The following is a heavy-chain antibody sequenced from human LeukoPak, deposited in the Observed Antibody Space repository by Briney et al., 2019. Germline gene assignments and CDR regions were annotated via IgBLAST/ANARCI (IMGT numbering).Heavy chain of an antibody. CDR1: GGSISGYY. Sequence: SETLSLTCTVSGGSISGYYWSWIRQPPGKGLECIGYIYYSGSTNYNPSLKSRVTISVDTSKNHFSLKLSSVTAADTAVYYCARELWFGNWFDPWGQGILVTVSS. CDR2: IYYSGST. J-gene: IGHJ5*02. V-gene: IGHV4-59*12. D-gene: IGHD3-10*01. CDR3: ARELWFGNWFDP.